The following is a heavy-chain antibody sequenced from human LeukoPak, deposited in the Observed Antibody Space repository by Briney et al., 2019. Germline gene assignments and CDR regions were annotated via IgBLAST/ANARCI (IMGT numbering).Heavy chain of an antibody. D-gene: IGHD6-19*01. CDR2: IYNGRNT. J-gene: IGHJ4*02. CDR1: GASTSDKY. V-gene: IGHV4-59*08. Sequence: SETLSLTCSASGASTSDKYWSRIRQSPGRTLEWIGHIYNGRNTKYNPSLTSRVTISVDTSKNQFSLSLTSVTAADTAMYYCAQTTGWPGFDFWGPGALVTVSS. CDR3: AQTTGWPGFDF.